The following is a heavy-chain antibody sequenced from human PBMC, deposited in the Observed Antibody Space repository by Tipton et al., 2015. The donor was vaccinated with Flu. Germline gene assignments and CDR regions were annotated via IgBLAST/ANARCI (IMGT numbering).Heavy chain of an antibody. CDR1: GFTFSNYA. D-gene: IGHD4/OR15-4a*01. Sequence: SLRLSCAASGFTFSNYAMSWVRQAPGKGLEWVSGISASGSSTYYADSVNGRFTISRDDSKNTLYLLMHSLRGEDTAEYYCAKGRTMGPKGCFFGLDVWGQGTTVTVSS. V-gene: IGHV3-23*01. J-gene: IGHJ6*02. CDR3: AKGRTMGPKGCFFGLDV. CDR2: ISASGSST.